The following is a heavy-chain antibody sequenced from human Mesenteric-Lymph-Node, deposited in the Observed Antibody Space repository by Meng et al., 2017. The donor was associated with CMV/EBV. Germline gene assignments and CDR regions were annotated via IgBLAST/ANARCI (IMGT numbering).Heavy chain of an antibody. Sequence: ASVKVSCKASGYTFTGYYMHWVRQAPGQGLEWMGWINPNSGGTNYAQKFQGRVTMTRDTSISTAYMELSRLRSDDTAVYYCARAYYDLWSGYYFFGYWGQGTLVTVSS. CDR2: INPNSGGT. CDR3: ARAYYDLWSGYYFFGY. CDR1: GYTFTGYY. D-gene: IGHD3-3*01. J-gene: IGHJ4*02. V-gene: IGHV1-2*02.